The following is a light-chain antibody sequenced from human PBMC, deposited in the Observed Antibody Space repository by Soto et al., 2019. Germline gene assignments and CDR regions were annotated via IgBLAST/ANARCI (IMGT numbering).Light chain of an antibody. V-gene: IGKV1-5*01. CDR1: QSVSIW. J-gene: IGKJ1*01. CDR2: DAS. CDR3: QQYNGYSTWT. Sequence: DIHLTQSPSTLSASVGDRVTITCRASQSVSIWLAWYRQKPGKAPEVLVWDASSLQRGVPSRFSGSGSGTEFTLTISSLQPDDFATYYCQQYNGYSTWTFGQGTKVEIX.